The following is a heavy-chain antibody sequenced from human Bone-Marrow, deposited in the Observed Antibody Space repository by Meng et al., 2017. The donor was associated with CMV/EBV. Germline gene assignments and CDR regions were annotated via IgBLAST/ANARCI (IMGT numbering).Heavy chain of an antibody. J-gene: IGHJ3*02. V-gene: IGHV1-2*02. D-gene: IGHD5-12*01. CDR1: GYTFTSYD. CDR2: INPNSGGT. CDR3: ARGFYSGYDYLDAFDI. Sequence: ASVKVSCKASGYTFTSYDFNWVRQAPGQGLEWMGWINPNSGGTNYAQKFQGRVTMTRDTSISTAYMELSRLRSDDTAVYYCARGFYSGYDYLDAFDIWGQGTMVTVSS.